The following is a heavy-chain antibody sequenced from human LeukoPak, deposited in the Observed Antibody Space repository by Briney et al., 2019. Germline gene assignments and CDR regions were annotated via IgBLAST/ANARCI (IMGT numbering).Heavy chain of an antibody. J-gene: IGHJ4*02. V-gene: IGHV1-8*01. CDR1: GYTFTNYD. CDR2: MGSNSGDT. Sequence: ASVKVSCKASGYTFTNYDINWVRQATGQGLEWMGWMGSNSGDTGYAQKFQDRVTMTRDTFISTAYMELNNVRSEDTAVYYCVRGPPNWGFDYWGQGTLVTVSS. CDR3: VRGPPNWGFDY. D-gene: IGHD7-27*01.